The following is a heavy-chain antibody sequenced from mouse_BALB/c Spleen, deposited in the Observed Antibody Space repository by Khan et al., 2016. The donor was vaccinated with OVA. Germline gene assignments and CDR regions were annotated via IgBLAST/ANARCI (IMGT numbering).Heavy chain of an antibody. Sequence: VQLQQSGPELVKPGASVKISCKASGYTFTDYNMDWVKQSHGKSLEWIGYIYPNNGGSGYNQKFMSKATLTVDSSSGTAYMELRSLTSEDSAVYYCARSGYGSFGYWGQGTLVTVSA. D-gene: IGHD1-2*01. V-gene: IGHV1S29*02. CDR3: ARSGYGSFGY. CDR2: IYPNNGGS. J-gene: IGHJ3*01. CDR1: GYTFTDYN.